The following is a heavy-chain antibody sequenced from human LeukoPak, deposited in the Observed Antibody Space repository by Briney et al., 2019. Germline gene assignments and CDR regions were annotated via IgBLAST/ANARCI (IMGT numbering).Heavy chain of an antibody. CDR3: ARAPVTSCRGAYCYPFDY. J-gene: IGHJ4*02. CDR2: TSSSDAGT. CDR1: EFPLSSYA. D-gene: IGHD2-21*01. V-gene: IGHV3-23*01. Sequence: GGSLRLSCAASEFPLSSYAMSWVRQAPGKGLEWVSATSSSDAGTYYADSVRGRFTISRDNSKNTLYLQMNSLRLEDAAVYFCARAPVTSCRGAYCYPFDYWGQGTQVTVSS.